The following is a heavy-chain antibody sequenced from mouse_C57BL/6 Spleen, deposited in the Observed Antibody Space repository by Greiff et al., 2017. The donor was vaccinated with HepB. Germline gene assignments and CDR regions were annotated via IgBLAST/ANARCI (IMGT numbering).Heavy chain of an antibody. V-gene: IGHV14-1*01. Sequence: EVKLMESGAELVRPGASVKLSCTASGFNIKDYYMHWVKQRPEQGLEWIGRIDPEDGDTEYAPKFQGKATMTADTSSNTAYLQISSLTSEDTAVYYCTTWTAQAAWFAYWGQGTLVTVSA. CDR2: IDPEDGDT. CDR1: GFNIKDYY. D-gene: IGHD3-2*02. CDR3: TTWTAQAAWFAY. J-gene: IGHJ3*01.